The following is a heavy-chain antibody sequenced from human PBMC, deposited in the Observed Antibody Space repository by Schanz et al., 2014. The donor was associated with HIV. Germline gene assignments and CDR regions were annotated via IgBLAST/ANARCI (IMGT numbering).Heavy chain of an antibody. V-gene: IGHV3-9*01. CDR3: AKDAARIYYDILTGPFDS. CDR1: GFTFRTYW. J-gene: IGHJ4*02. D-gene: IGHD3-9*01. CDR2: ISWNSGSI. Sequence: EVQLVESGGGLVQPGGSLRLSCAASGFTFRTYWMSWVRLAPGKGLEWVSGISWNSGSIGYAESVKGRFTISRDNAKKSLYLQMNSLRGEDTALYYCAKDAARIYYDILTGPFDSWGQGTLVTVSS.